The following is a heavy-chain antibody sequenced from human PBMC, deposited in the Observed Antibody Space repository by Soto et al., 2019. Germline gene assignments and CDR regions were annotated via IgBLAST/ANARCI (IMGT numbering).Heavy chain of an antibody. CDR1: GYSFTNYW. D-gene: IGHD3-10*01. Sequence: GESLKISCEGSGYSFTNYWIGWVRQMPGKGLEWMGFIYPGDSDARYSPSFQGRVTISADKAVNSAYLQWSSLKASDTAIYFCARHQKRLMAHPGDAFDVWGQGTLVTVSS. V-gene: IGHV5-51*01. J-gene: IGHJ3*01. CDR3: ARHQKRLMAHPGDAFDV. CDR2: IYPGDSDA.